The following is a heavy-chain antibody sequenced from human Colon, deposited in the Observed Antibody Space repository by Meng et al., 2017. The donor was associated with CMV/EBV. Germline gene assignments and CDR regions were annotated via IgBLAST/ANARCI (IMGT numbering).Heavy chain of an antibody. V-gene: IGHV3-21*01. CDR3: ARGVDYCIDGVCSYGMDV. Sequence: GESLKISCAASGFTFSRYEMNWVRQAPGKGLEWVSSITSSGSYIYYADPMKGRFTVSRDYAKNSLYLQMNSLRAEDTAFYYCARGVDYCIDGVCSYGMDVWGHGTTVTVSS. CDR1: GFTFSRYE. CDR2: ITSSGSYI. D-gene: IGHD2-8*01. J-gene: IGHJ6*02.